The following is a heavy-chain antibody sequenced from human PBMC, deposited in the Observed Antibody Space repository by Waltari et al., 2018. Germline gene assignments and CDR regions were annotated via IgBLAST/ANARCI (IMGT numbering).Heavy chain of an antibody. V-gene: IGHV3-7*01. CDR1: GLIVDGYW. Sequence: EEHLVESGGGLVQPGGSLRLSCAASGLIVDGYWMTWVRQAPGKGLEWVANINPGESETYYVDSVKGRFTISRDNAKKSLYLQMNSLRAEDTAVYYCARGRYCSGGNCYFDQWGQGTLVIVSS. CDR3: ARGRYCSGGNCYFDQ. D-gene: IGHD2-15*01. J-gene: IGHJ4*02. CDR2: INPGESET.